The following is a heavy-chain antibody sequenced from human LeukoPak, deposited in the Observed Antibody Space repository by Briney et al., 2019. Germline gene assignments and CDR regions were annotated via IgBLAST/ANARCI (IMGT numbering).Heavy chain of an antibody. J-gene: IGHJ4*02. CDR3: AKDRGWNGAFDH. CDR1: GFSFSSYG. V-gene: IGHV3-30*18. CDR2: ISYDGTNK. Sequence: AGGSLRLSCAASGFSFSSYGMHWVRQAPGKGPEWVAVISYDGTNKDYADSVKGRFTISRDNSKNTLFLQMNSLRTEDTAVYYCAKDRGWNGAFDHWGQGTLVTVSS. D-gene: IGHD1-1*01.